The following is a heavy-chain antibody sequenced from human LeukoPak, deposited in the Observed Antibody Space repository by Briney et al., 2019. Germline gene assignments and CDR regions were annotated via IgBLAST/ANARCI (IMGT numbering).Heavy chain of an antibody. CDR2: IYWDDDK. CDR3: AVTTSVTRFDY. Sequence: SGPTLVNPTQTLTLTCTFSGFSLRSTGVGVGWIHQPPGKALEWLALIYWDDDKGYSPSLKTRLTITKDSAKNQVVLTMTNMDPVDTATYYCAVTTSVTRFDYWGQGTLVTVSS. J-gene: IGHJ4*02. V-gene: IGHV2-5*02. D-gene: IGHD4-17*01. CDR1: GFSLRSTGVG.